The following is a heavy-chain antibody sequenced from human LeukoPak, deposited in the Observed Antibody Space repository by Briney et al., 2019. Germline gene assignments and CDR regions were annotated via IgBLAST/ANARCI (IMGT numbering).Heavy chain of an antibody. CDR3: ARRIGVSGHDYSLAY. V-gene: IGHV5-51*01. Sequence: GESLKISCNGSGYTFTSYWIGWVRQMPGKGLEWMGIIYPIDSDTRYSPSFQGQVTISADKSISTAYLQWSSLKASDTAMYYCARRIGVSGHDYSLAYWGQGTLVTVSS. D-gene: IGHD5-12*01. CDR1: GYTFTSYW. CDR2: IYPIDSDT. J-gene: IGHJ4*02.